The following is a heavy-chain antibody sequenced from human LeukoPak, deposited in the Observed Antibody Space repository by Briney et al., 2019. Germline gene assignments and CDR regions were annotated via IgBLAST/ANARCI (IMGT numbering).Heavy chain of an antibody. CDR1: GGTFSSYA. D-gene: IGHD1-26*01. CDR3: ATHIVGATFFDY. V-gene: IGHV1-69*11. CDR2: IIPILGTA. Sequence: EASVKVSCKASGGTFSSYAISWVRQAPGQGLEWMGRIIPILGTANYAQKFQGRVTITTDESTSTAYMELSSLRSEDTAVYYCATHIVGATFFDYWGQGTLVTVSS. J-gene: IGHJ4*02.